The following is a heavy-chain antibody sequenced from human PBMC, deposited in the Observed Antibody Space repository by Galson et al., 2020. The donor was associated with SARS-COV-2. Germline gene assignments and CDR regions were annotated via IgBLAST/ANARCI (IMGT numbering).Heavy chain of an antibody. CDR3: ARVGPYYCDSSGNSGAFDY. Sequence: SETLSLTCTVSGGTINSDGYYWSWIRQHPGKGLEWIGYIYYSGSTYSNPSLNSRVTISVDTSKNQFSLKLSSVTAADTAVYYCARVGPYYCDSSGNSGAFDYWGQGTLVTVSS. D-gene: IGHD3-22*01. CDR2: IYYSGST. J-gene: IGHJ4*02. CDR1: GGTINSDGYY. V-gene: IGHV4-31*03.